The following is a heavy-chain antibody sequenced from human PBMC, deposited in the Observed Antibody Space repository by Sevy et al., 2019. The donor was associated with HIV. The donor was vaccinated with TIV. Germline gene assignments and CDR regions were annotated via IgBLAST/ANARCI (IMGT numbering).Heavy chain of an antibody. CDR3: AGGSGRYSDAFDI. D-gene: IGHD1-26*01. J-gene: IGHJ3*02. V-gene: IGHV3-11*06. CDR2: ISSLSSYT. CDR1: GFTFSNYY. Sequence: GGSLRLSCAASGFTFSNYYMSWIRQAPGKGLEWVSYISSLSSYTNFADSVKGRFTISRDNAKNSLYLQMKSLRAEDTAVYYCAGGSGRYSDAFDIWGQGTMVTVSS.